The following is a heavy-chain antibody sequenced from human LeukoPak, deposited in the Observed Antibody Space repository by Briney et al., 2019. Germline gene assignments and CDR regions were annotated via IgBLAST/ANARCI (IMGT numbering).Heavy chain of an antibody. D-gene: IGHD2-2*01. Sequence: SETLSLTCAVYGGSFSGCYWSWIRQPPGKGLEWIGEINHSGSTNYNPSLKSRVTISVDTSKNQFSLKLSSVTAADTAVYYCARGPQYRNWFDPWGQGTLVTVSS. CDR1: GGSFSGCY. J-gene: IGHJ5*02. CDR2: INHSGST. CDR3: ARGPQYRNWFDP. V-gene: IGHV4-34*01.